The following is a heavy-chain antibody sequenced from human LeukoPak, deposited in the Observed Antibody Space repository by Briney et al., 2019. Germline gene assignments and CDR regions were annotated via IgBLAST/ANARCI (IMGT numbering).Heavy chain of an antibody. CDR2: INHSGST. D-gene: IGHD1-7*01. Sequence: PSETLSLTCAVYGGSFSGYYWSWIRQPPGKGLEWIGEINHSGSTNYNPSLKSRVTISVGTSKNQFSLKLSSVTAADTAVYYCARGRRYNWNYDGRKYYFDYWGQGTLVTASS. V-gene: IGHV4-34*01. J-gene: IGHJ4*02. CDR1: GGSFSGYY. CDR3: ARGRRYNWNYDGRKYYFDY.